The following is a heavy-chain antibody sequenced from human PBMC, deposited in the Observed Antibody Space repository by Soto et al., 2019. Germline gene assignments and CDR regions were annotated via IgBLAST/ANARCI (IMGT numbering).Heavy chain of an antibody. CDR3: ARGNVYSSSDYYGMDV. V-gene: IGHV1-69*13. D-gene: IGHD6-6*01. CDR1: GGTFSSYA. CDR2: IIPIFGTA. Sequence: GASVKVSCKASGGTFSSYAISWVRQAPGQGLEWMGGIIPIFGTANYAQKFQGRVTITADESTSTAYMELSSLRSEDTAVYYCARGNVYSSSDYYGMDVWGQGTTVTVSS. J-gene: IGHJ6*02.